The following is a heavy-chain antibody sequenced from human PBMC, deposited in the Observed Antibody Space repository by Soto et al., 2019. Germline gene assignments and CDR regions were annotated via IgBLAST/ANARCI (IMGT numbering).Heavy chain of an antibody. J-gene: IGHJ4*02. CDR2: ISGSGSST. V-gene: IGHV3-23*01. CDR3: AFLFGVITVMSATDF. CDR1: GVTCNKHA. Sequence: GGYLRLACVASGVTCNKHALAWVRQAPGKGLEWVSAISGSGSSTYDSDSVKGRFTISRDNSNNTLYLQMNSLRAEDTAIYYCAFLFGVITVMSATDFWGQG. D-gene: IGHD3-16*01.